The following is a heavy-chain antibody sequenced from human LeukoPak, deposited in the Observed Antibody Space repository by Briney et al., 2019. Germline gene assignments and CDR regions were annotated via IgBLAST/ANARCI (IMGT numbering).Heavy chain of an antibody. D-gene: IGHD3-10*01. CDR1: GGSISSGGYS. V-gene: IGHV4-30-2*01. J-gene: IGHJ4*02. CDR3: ARVGAEAEVRGAIDY. Sequence: PSQTLSLTCAVSGGSISSGGYSWSWIRQPPGKGLEWIGYIYHSGSTYYNPSLKSRVTISVDRSKNQFSLKLSSVTAADTAVYYCARVGAEAEVRGAIDYWGQGTLVTVSS. CDR2: IYHSGST.